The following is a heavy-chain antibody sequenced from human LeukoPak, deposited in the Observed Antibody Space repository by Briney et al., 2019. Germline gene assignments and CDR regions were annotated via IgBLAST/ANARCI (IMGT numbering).Heavy chain of an antibody. CDR3: ARAPRSYDYVWGSYHFDAFDI. Sequence: GGSLRLSCAASGFTFSSYAMGWVRQAPGKGLEWVSAISGSGGSTYYADSMKGRFTISRDNAKNSLYLQMNSLRAEDTAVYYCARAPRSYDYVWGSYHFDAFDIWGQGTMVTVSS. CDR1: GFTFSSYA. CDR2: ISGSGGST. J-gene: IGHJ3*02. V-gene: IGHV3-23*01. D-gene: IGHD3-16*02.